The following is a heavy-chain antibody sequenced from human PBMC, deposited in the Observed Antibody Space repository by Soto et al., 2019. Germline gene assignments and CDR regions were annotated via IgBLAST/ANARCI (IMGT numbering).Heavy chain of an antibody. CDR1: GFTFSSYS. D-gene: IGHD6-25*01. Sequence: PGGSLRLSCAASGFTFSSYSMNWVRQAPGKGLEWVSSISSSSSYIYYADSVKGRFTISRDNAKNSLYLQMNSLRAEDTAVYYCARDRDSSGVNWFDPWGQGTLVTVSS. J-gene: IGHJ5*02. CDR2: ISSSSSYI. CDR3: ARDRDSSGVNWFDP. V-gene: IGHV3-21*01.